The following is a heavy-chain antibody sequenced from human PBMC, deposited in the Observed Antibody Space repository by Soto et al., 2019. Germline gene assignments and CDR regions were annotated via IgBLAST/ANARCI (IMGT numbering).Heavy chain of an antibody. CDR1: GFSFSSYV. Sequence: PGRSLRLSCVTSGFSFSSYVLHWVRQAPGKGLEWVAVLSYYERDKYYADSVKGRFTISRDNSKNTLYLQMNSLRAEDTAVYYCAREGSGDAYNAGGAMDYWGQGTLVTVSS. V-gene: IGHV3-30*03. CDR3: AREGSGDAYNAGGAMDY. J-gene: IGHJ4*02. D-gene: IGHD2-2*01. CDR2: LSYYERDK.